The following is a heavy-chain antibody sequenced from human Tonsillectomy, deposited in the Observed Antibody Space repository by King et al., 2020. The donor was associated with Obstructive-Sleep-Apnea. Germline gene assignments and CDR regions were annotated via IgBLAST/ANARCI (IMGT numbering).Heavy chain of an antibody. J-gene: IGHJ4*02. CDR1: GGSISSGGYY. Sequence: QLQESGPGLVKPSQTLSLTCTVSGGSISSGGYYWSWIRQHPGKGLEWIGYIYYNGSTYYNPSLKSRLTISVHTSKNQFSLKLSSVTAADTAVYYCARGPFYGSGSYYRWGQGTLVTVSS. V-gene: IGHV4-31*03. D-gene: IGHD3-10*01. CDR3: ARGPFYGSGSYYR. CDR2: IYYNGST.